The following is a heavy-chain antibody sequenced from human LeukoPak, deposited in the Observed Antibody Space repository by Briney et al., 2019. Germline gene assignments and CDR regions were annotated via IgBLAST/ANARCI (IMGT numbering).Heavy chain of an antibody. CDR2: TYYRSKWYN. CDR1: GDSVSSNSAA. D-gene: IGHD5-12*01. J-gene: IGHJ4*02. V-gene: IGHV6-1*01. CDR3: ARDRGGRYSGYTDNMYYFDY. Sequence: SQTLSLTCAISGDSVSSNSAAWNWIRQSPSRGLEWLGRTYYRSKWYNDYAVSVKSRITINPDTSKNQFSLQLNSVTPEDTAVYYCARDRGGRYSGYTDNMYYFDYWGQGTLVTVSS.